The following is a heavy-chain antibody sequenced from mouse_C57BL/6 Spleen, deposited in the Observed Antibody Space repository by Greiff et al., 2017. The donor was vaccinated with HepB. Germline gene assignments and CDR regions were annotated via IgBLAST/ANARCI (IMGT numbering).Heavy chain of an antibody. CDR1: GYTFTDYN. CDR3: AGGYYGSSPHFDY. J-gene: IGHJ2*01. Sequence: VQLQQSGPELVKPGASVKMSCKASGYTFTDYNMHWVKQSHGKSLEWIGYINPNNGGTSYNQKFKGKATLTVNKSSSTAYMELRSLTSEDSAVYYCAGGYYGSSPHFDYWGQGTTLTVSS. CDR2: INPNNGGT. D-gene: IGHD1-1*01. V-gene: IGHV1-22*01.